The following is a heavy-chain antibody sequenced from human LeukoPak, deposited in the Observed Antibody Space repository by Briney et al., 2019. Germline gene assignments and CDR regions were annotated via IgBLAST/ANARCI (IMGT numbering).Heavy chain of an antibody. CDR2: ISSSSNYI. D-gene: IGHD5-12*01. CDR1: GFTFSNYS. V-gene: IGHV3-21*01. CDR3: ARGKGRATIFYYYYGMDV. J-gene: IGHJ6*02. Sequence: GGSLRLSCAASGFTFSNYSMNWVRQAPGKGLEWVSSISSSSNYIYYAYSMEGLFPFTNDNAKNSLYLQMNFMIADTTVEYYCARGKGRATIFYYYYGMDVWGQGTTVSVSS.